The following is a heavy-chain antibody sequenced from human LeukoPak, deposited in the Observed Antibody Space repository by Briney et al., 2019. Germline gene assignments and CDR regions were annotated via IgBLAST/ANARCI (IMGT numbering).Heavy chain of an antibody. CDR3: ARVARFLEWLPSFDY. CDR1: GYTFTGYY. Sequence: ASVKVSCKASGYTFTGYYMHWVRQAPGQGLEWMGWINPNSGGTNYAQKFQGRVTMTRDTSISTACMELSRLRSDDTAVYYCARVARFLEWLPSFDYWGQGTLVTVSS. J-gene: IGHJ4*02. D-gene: IGHD3-3*01. V-gene: IGHV1-2*02. CDR2: INPNSGGT.